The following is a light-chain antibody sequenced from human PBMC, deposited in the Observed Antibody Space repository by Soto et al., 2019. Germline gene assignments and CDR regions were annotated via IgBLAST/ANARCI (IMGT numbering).Light chain of an antibody. Sequence: EIVLTQSPGTLSLSPGERATLSCRASQSVSSSYLAWYQQKPGQAPRLLIYGASSRATGIPDRFSGSGSGTDFTLTISSLEPEDFAVYYCQQYRSSPLWTFGQGTKVELK. CDR3: QQYRSSPLWT. V-gene: IGKV3-20*01. CDR1: QSVSSSY. CDR2: GAS. J-gene: IGKJ1*01.